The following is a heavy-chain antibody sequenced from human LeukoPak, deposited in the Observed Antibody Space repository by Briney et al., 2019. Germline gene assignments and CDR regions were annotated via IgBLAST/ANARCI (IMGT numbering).Heavy chain of an antibody. Sequence: PSETLSLTCAVYGGSFSGYYWSSIRQPSRKGLEWMGRIYSGGRTKYNPSLNSRVTIPSETSKNHTYLKLTHVTAAHTAVYYCARVSAVAGSWVWLDPWGQGNLVTVSS. CDR1: GGSFSGYY. D-gene: IGHD6-13*01. J-gene: IGHJ5*02. CDR3: ARVSAVAGSWVWLDP. V-gene: IGHV4-59*10. CDR2: IYSGGRT.